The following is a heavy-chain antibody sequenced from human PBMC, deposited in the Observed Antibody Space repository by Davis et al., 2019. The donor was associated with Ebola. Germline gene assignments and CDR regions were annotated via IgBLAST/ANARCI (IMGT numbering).Heavy chain of an antibody. Sequence: GESLKISCAASGFTFSSYSMNWVRQAPGKGLEWVSSISSSSSYIYYADSVKGRFTISRDSAKNSLYLQMNSLRAEDTAVYYCARDFSSGWHKGVGYWGQGTLVTVSS. D-gene: IGHD6-19*01. V-gene: IGHV3-21*01. J-gene: IGHJ4*02. CDR3: ARDFSSGWHKGVGY. CDR2: ISSSSSYI. CDR1: GFTFSSYS.